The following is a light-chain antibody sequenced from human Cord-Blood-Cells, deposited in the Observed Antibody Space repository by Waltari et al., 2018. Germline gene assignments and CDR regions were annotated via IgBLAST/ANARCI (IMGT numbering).Light chain of an antibody. J-gene: IGKJ3*01. CDR2: GAS. CDR1: QSVSSN. CDR3: QQYNNWPPFT. V-gene: IGKV3-15*01. Sequence: EIVMTQSPATLSVSPGERATLSCRASQSVSSNLAWYQQKPGQAPRLLIYGASTRATGIPARFSGSGFGTEFTLNISSLQSEDFAVYYCQQYNNWPPFTFGPGTKVDIK.